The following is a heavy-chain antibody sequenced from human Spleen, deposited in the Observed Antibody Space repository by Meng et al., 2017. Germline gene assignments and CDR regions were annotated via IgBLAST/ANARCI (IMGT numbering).Heavy chain of an antibody. CDR1: GGSISSYY. J-gene: IGHJ4*02. CDR3: ARRSSSSSFSYYFDY. CDR2: IYYSGST. V-gene: IGHV4-59*01. Sequence: SETLSLTCTVSGGSISSYYWSWIRQPPGKGLEWIGYIYYSGSTNYNPSLKSRVTISVDTSKNQFSLKLSSVTAADTAVYYCARRSSSSSFSYYFDYWGQGTLVTVSS. D-gene: IGHD6-6*01.